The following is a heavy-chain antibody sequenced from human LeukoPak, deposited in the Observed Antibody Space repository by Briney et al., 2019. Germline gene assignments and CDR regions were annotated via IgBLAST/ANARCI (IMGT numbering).Heavy chain of an antibody. CDR1: GFTFSSYS. J-gene: IGHJ5*02. CDR3: ARVYSTIFGVVRNWFDP. V-gene: IGHV3-21*01. D-gene: IGHD3-3*01. Sequence: PGGSLRLYCAASGFTFSSYSMNWVRQAPGKGLEWVSSISSSSSYIYYADSVKGRFTSSRDKAKNSLYLQMNSLRAEDTAVYYCARVYSTIFGVVRNWFDPWGQGTLVTVSS. CDR2: ISSSSSYI.